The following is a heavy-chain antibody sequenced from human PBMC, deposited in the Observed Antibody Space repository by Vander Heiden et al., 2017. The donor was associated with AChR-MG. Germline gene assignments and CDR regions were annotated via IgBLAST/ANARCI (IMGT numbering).Heavy chain of an antibody. CDR3: ARLSPGIAPAAQGT. Sequence: QVQLQQWGAGLLKPSETLSLTCAVYGGSFSGYDWVWIRQPPGKGLEWIGEINHSGSTNYNPSLKSRVTISVDTSKNHFSLKLSSVTAADTAVYYCARLSPGIAPAAQGTWGQGTLVTVSS. V-gene: IGHV4-34*01. CDR1: GGSFSGYD. D-gene: IGHD6-13*01. J-gene: IGHJ5*02. CDR2: INHSGST.